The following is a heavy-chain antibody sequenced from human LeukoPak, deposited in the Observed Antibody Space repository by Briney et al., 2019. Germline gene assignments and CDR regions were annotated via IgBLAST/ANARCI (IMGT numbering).Heavy chain of an antibody. CDR1: GVSISSSRYY. Sequence: SETLSLTCTVSGVSISSSRYYWGWIRQPPGKGLEWIGSIYYSGSTSYNPSLKSRVTISVDTSKNQFSLKLSSVTAADTAVYYCARRAPVITMVRGALGYFDYWGQGTLVTVSS. J-gene: IGHJ4*02. D-gene: IGHD3-10*01. V-gene: IGHV4-39*01. CDR2: IYYSGST. CDR3: ARRAPVITMVRGALGYFDY.